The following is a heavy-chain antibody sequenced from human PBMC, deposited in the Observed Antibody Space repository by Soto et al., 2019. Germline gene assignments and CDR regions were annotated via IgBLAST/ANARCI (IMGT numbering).Heavy chain of an antibody. Sequence: SETLSLTCTVSGGSISSGGYYWSWIRQHPGKGLEWIGYIYYSGSTYYNPSLKSRVTISVDTSKNQFSLKLSSVTAADTAVYYCARSRMITFGGVIALDAFDIWGQGTMVTVSS. CDR2: IYYSGST. V-gene: IGHV4-31*03. CDR3: ARSRMITFGGVIALDAFDI. D-gene: IGHD3-16*02. J-gene: IGHJ3*02. CDR1: GGSISSGGYY.